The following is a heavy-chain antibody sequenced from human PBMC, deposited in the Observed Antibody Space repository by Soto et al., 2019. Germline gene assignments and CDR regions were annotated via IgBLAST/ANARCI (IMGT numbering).Heavy chain of an antibody. J-gene: IGHJ4*02. CDR2: ISDDGARI. CDR3: TRGPRPSSTGTGAL. V-gene: IGHV3-74*01. CDR1: GFAFDQYW. D-gene: IGHD1-1*01. Sequence: PGGSLRLSCVASGFAFDQYWMHWVRQAAGKGLEWVSRISDDGARIDYADFVKGRFTIARDNAKNTLFLQMRSLRGEDTAVYYCTRGPRPSSTGTGALWGPGALVTVSS.